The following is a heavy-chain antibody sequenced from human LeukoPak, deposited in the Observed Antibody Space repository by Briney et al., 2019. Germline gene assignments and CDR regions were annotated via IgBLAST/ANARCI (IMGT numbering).Heavy chain of an antibody. Sequence: PGGSLRLSCAATGFTFSTYSMNWVRQAPGKGLEWVSSITRGSDYIYYADSVKGRFTISRDNSKNTLYLQLNSLRAEDTAVYYCARDSTYYYGSGSSGPHYFDYWGQGTLVTVSS. CDR3: ARDSTYYYGSGSSGPHYFDY. CDR1: GFTFSTYS. V-gene: IGHV3-21*01. CDR2: ITRGSDYI. J-gene: IGHJ4*02. D-gene: IGHD3-10*01.